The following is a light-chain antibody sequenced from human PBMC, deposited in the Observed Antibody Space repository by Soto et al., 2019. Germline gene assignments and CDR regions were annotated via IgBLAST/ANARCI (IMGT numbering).Light chain of an antibody. CDR3: QQYNNWPRT. CDR1: QSVSSN. CDR2: GAS. J-gene: IGKJ1*01. Sequence: EIVMTQSPATLSVSPGERATLSCRASQSVSSNLAWYQQKPGQAPRLLIYGASTRATGIPARLSGSGSGTEFTLTISSLQSEELAVYYCQQYNNWPRTFGQGTKVEIK. V-gene: IGKV3-15*01.